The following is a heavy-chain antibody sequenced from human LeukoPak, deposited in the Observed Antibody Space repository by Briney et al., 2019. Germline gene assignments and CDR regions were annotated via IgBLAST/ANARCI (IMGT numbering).Heavy chain of an antibody. J-gene: IGHJ4*02. V-gene: IGHV3-74*01. CDR3: ARDSSLPDY. D-gene: IGHD3-22*01. CDR2: IKSDGST. Sequence: GGSLRLSCEASGFTFSSYWMHWVRQAPGKGLVWVSLIKSDGSTNYADSVKGRFTISRDNAKNTLYLQMNSLRAEDTAVYYCARDSSLPDYWGQGTLVTVSS. CDR1: GFTFSSYW.